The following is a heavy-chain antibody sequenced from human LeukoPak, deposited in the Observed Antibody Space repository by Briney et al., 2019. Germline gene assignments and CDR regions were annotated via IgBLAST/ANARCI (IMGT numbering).Heavy chain of an antibody. Sequence: GGSLRHSCAASGFTFSNYAISWVRQAPGKGLEWVSAIGARGDFTYYADSVKGRFTISRDNSKNTLYLQMNSLRAEDTAVYYCAKGHYYDGSGYYYYFDYWGQGTLVTVSS. D-gene: IGHD3-22*01. J-gene: IGHJ4*02. CDR2: IGARGDFT. CDR1: GFTFSNYA. V-gene: IGHV3-23*01. CDR3: AKGHYYDGSGYYYYFDY.